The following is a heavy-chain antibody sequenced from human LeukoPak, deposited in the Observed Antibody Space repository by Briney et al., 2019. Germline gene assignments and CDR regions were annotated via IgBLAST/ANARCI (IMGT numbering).Heavy chain of an antibody. CDR2: MYYSGST. J-gene: IGHJ4*02. CDR1: GGSISGYY. V-gene: IGHV4-59*01. D-gene: IGHD2-2*01. CDR3: ARDLGYCRSTNC. Sequence: SETLSLTCTVSGGSISGYYWSWIRQPPGKGLEWIGYMYYSGSTNYNPSLKSRVTISLDTSKNQFSLKLSSVTAADTAVYYCARDLGYCRSTNCWGQGTLVTVSS.